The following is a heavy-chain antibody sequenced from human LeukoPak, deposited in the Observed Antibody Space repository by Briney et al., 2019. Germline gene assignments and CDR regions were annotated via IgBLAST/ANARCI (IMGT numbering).Heavy chain of an antibody. J-gene: IGHJ4*02. V-gene: IGHV3-30*02. CDR3: AKETHTRSAYYYGSGSPINY. D-gene: IGHD3-10*01. CDR1: GFTFSSYG. Sequence: PGGSLRLSCAASGFTFSSYGMHWVRQAPGKGLEWVAFIRYDGSNKYYADSVKGRFTISRDNSKNTLYLQMNSLRAEDTAVYYCAKETHTRSAYYYGSGSPINYWGQGTLVTVSS. CDR2: IRYDGSNK.